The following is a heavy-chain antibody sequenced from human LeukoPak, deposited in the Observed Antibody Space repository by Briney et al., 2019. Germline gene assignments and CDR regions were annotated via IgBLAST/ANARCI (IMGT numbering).Heavy chain of an antibody. CDR3: AITYYDYVWGSYRSPPWFDP. V-gene: IGHV3-23*01. D-gene: IGHD3-16*02. J-gene: IGHJ5*02. Sequence: GGSLRLSCAASGFTFSSHGMNWVRQAPGKGLEWVSGIRGDGVTTYYADSVKGRFTISRDNSKNTLYLQMNSLRAEDTAVYYCAITYYDYVWGSYRSPPWFDPWGQGTLVTVSS. CDR2: IRGDGVTT. CDR1: GFTFSSHG.